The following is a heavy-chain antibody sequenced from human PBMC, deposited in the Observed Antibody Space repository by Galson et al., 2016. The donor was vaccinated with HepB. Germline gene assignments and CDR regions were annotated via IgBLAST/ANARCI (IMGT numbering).Heavy chain of an antibody. CDR1: GFTFSNAW. CDR2: IKSRADGGTT. Sequence: SLRLSCAASGFTFSNAWMNWVRQAPGKGLEWVGRIKSRADGGTTDYAAPVKGRFTISRDNSKNTLYLQMNSLRAEDTATYYCAKEMRWLKLGLDYWGQGTRVTVSS. CDR3: AKEMRWLKLGLDY. V-gene: IGHV3-15*07. D-gene: IGHD5-24*01. J-gene: IGHJ4*02.